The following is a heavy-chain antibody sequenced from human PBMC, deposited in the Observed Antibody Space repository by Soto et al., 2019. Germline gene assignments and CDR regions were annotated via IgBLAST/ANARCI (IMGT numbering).Heavy chain of an antibody. Sequence: EVQLVESGGVLVKPGGSLRLSCAASGFTFSNAWMSWVRQAPGKGLEWVGRMKSKPAGGTTDYAEPVKGRFTISRDDYKNTLYLRMHSLNTADAAVYYCPTDPLQLVRFDYWGQVTLVTVSS. CDR2: MKSKPAGGTT. CDR1: GFTFSNAW. V-gene: IGHV3-15*01. J-gene: IGHJ4*02. CDR3: PTDPLQLVRFDY. D-gene: IGHD6-13*01.